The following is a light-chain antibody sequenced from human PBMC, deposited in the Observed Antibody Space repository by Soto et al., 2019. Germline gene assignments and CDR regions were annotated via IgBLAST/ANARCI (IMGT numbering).Light chain of an antibody. CDR3: QTWSTDIRV. CDR2: INSDGSH. Sequence: QLVLTQPPSASASLGASVKLTCTLNSGHNSYAIAWHQQQPEKGPRYLMKINSDGSHSKGDGIPDRFSGSSSGAERYLTISSLQSEDEADYYCQTWSTDIRVFGGGTKLTVL. V-gene: IGLV4-69*01. J-gene: IGLJ3*02. CDR1: SGHNSYA.